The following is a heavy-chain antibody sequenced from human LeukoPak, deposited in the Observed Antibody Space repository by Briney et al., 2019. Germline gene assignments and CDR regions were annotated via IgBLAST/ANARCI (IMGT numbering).Heavy chain of an antibody. CDR3: ASKVTTGY. CDR1: GLTVNSNY. J-gene: IGHJ4*02. Sequence: PGGSLRLSCVVSGLTVNSNYMSWARQAPGKGLEWVSVIYSGGTTNYADSVKGRFIVYRDNSKNTLYLQMNSLRAEDTAVYYCASKVTTGYWGQGTLVTVSS. V-gene: IGHV3-66*01. CDR2: IYSGGTT. D-gene: IGHD1-14*01.